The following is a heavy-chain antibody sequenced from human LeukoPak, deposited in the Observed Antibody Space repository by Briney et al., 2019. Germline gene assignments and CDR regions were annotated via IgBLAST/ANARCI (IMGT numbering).Heavy chain of an antibody. CDR3: AKDRVDGSGSQFDS. J-gene: IGHJ4*02. CDR2: ISTSGNSV. D-gene: IGHD3-10*01. V-gene: IGHV3-11*01. CDR1: GFTFSDYY. Sequence: GGSLRLSCAASGFTFSDYYMSWIRQAPGKGLEWVSYISTSGNSVYYADSVKGRFTISKDNAMDTLFLQMNSLRADDTAVYYCAKDRVDGSGSQFDSWGQGSLVTVSS.